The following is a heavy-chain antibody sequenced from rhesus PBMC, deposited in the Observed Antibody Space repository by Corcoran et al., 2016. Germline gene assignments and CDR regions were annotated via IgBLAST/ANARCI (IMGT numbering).Heavy chain of an antibody. CDR3: ARVGTVSASGGGLDS. D-gene: IGHD5-24*01. V-gene: IGHV3-78*01. CDR2: ISWNSGRT. CDR1: GFTFDDYA. Sequence: EVQLVESGGGVVQPGGSLRLSCAASGFTFDDYAVGWVRQAPGKGLEWVSDISWNSGRTGYADSVKGRFTISRDNAKNCLYLQMNRLRAEDTALYYCARVGTVSASGGGLDSWGQGVVVTVSS. J-gene: IGHJ6*01.